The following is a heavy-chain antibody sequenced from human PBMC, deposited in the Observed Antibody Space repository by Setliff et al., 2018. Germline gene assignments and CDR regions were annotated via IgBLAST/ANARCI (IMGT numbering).Heavy chain of an antibody. CDR1: GGTFSSYA. CDR3: ARRLVGRYFDY. Sequence: RASVKVSCKASGGTFSSYAISWVRQAPGQGLEWMGGIIPILGIANYAQKFQGRVTITADKSTSTAYMELSSLRSEDTAVYYCARRLVGRYFDYWGQGTLVTVSS. D-gene: IGHD2-15*01. J-gene: IGHJ4*02. CDR2: IIPILGIA. V-gene: IGHV1-69*10.